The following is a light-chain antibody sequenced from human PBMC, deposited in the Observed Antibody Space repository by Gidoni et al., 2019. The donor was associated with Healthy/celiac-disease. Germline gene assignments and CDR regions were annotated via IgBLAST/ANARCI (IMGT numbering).Light chain of an antibody. CDR2: DDS. CDR3: QVWDSSSDHPVV. J-gene: IGLJ2*01. CDR1: NIGSNS. Sequence: SSVLTQPPSVSVAPVQTARITCGGNNIGSNSVHWYQQKPGQAPVLVVYDDSDRPSGIPERFSGANSGNTATLTISRVEAGDEADYYCQVWDSSSDHPVVFGGGTKLTVL. V-gene: IGLV3-21*02.